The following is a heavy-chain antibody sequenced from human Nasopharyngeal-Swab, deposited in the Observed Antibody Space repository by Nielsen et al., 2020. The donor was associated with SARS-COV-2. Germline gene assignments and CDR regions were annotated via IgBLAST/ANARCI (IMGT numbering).Heavy chain of an antibody. CDR3: ARDAGDYGMDV. D-gene: IGHD1-14*01. CDR1: GFTFSSYS. Sequence: GESLKISCAASGFTFSSYSMNWVRQAPGKGLEWVSSISSSSSYIYYADSVKGRFTISRDNAKNSLYLQMNSLRAEDTAVYYCARDAGDYGMDVWGQGTTVTVSS. J-gene: IGHJ6*02. V-gene: IGHV3-21*01. CDR2: ISSSSSYI.